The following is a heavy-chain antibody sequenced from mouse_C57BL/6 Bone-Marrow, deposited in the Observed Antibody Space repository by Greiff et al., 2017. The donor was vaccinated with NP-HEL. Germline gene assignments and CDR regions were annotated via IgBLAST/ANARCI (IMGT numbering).Heavy chain of an antibody. CDR2: IDPSNGDT. Sequence: VQLKESGAELVRPGASVKLSCTASGFNIKDDYMHWVKQRPEQGLEWIGWIDPSNGDTEYASKFQGKATITADTSSNTAYLQLSSLTSEDTAVYYCTHYYGSSYGFAYWGQGTLVTVSA. J-gene: IGHJ3*01. CDR3: THYYGSSYGFAY. CDR1: GFNIKDDY. D-gene: IGHD1-1*01. V-gene: IGHV14-4*01.